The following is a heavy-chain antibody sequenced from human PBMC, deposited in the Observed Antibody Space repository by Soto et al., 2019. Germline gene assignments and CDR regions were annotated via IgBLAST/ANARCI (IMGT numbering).Heavy chain of an antibody. J-gene: IGHJ4*02. CDR2: IVVGSGNT. CDR3: AAGYDFWSGQYYFDY. D-gene: IGHD3-3*01. V-gene: IGHV1-58*01. Sequence: SVKVSCKASGFTFTSSAVQWVRQARGQRLEWIGWIVVGSGNTNYAQKFQERVTITRDMSTSTAYMELSSLRSEDTAVYYCAAGYDFWSGQYYFDYWGQGTLVTVSS. CDR1: GFTFTSSA.